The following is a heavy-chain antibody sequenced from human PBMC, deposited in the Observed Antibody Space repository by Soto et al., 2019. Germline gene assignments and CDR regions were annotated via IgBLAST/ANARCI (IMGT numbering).Heavy chain of an antibody. J-gene: IGHJ6*03. V-gene: IGHV5-51*01. CDR3: ARRAPEYQLLWSDYYYYYMDV. Sequence: GGSLKISCKGSGYSFTSYWIGWVRQMPGKGLEWMGIIYPGDSDTRYSPSFQGQVTISADKSISTAYLQWSSLKASDTAMYYCARRAPEYQLLWSDYYYYYMDVWGKGTTVTVSS. CDR2: IYPGDSDT. D-gene: IGHD2-2*01. CDR1: GYSFTSYW.